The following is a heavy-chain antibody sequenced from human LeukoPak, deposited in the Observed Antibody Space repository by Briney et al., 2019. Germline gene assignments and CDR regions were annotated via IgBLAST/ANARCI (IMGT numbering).Heavy chain of an antibody. V-gene: IGHV4-39*01. D-gene: IGHD3-10*01. J-gene: IGHJ5*02. CDR3: ARVPVGDRMVRGVKLVRDLEVWFDP. CDR2: IYYSGRT. CDR1: GGSISSSSYY. Sequence: SETLSLTCTVSGGSISSSSYYWGWIRQPPGKGLEWIGSIYYSGRTYYNPSLKSRVTISVDTSKNQFSLKLSSVTAADTAVYYCARVPVGDRMVRGVKLVRDLEVWFDPWGQGTLVTVSS.